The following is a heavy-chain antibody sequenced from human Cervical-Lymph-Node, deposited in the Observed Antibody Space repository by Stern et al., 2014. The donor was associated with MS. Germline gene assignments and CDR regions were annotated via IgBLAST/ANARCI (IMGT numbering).Heavy chain of an antibody. D-gene: IGHD1-1*01. CDR1: GYTFNNYY. Sequence: VQLVESGAEVKKPGASVKVSCKASGYTFNNYYMHWVRQAPGQGLEWMGKINPINGRINYAQKFQARVTMTRDTSTSTIYMELRSLRSEDTAVYYCARGRYNNDADYWGQGTLVTVSS. J-gene: IGHJ4*02. V-gene: IGHV1-46*02. CDR3: ARGRYNNDADY. CDR2: INPINGRI.